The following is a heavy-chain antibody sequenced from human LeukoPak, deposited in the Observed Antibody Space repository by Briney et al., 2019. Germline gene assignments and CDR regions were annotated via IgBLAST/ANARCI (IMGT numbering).Heavy chain of an antibody. V-gene: IGHV3-48*04. CDR2: ISSSSSTI. Sequence: GGSLRLSCAASGFTFSSYSMNWVRQAPGKGLEWVSYISSSSSTIYYADSVKGRFTISRDNAKNSLYLQMNSLRAEDTAVYYCAGFHPDSSGYPNWFDPWGQGTLVTVSS. CDR3: AGFHPDSSGYPNWFDP. D-gene: IGHD3-22*01. J-gene: IGHJ5*02. CDR1: GFTFSSYS.